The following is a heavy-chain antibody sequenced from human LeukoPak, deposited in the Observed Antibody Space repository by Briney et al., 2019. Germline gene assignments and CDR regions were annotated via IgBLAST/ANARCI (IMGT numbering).Heavy chain of an antibody. CDR1: GYTFTGYY. CDR2: INPNSGGT. CDR3: ARQDPNYYYYYMDV. V-gene: IGHV1-2*02. J-gene: IGHJ6*03. Sequence: GASVKVSCKASGYTFTGYYMHWVRQAPGQGLEWMGWINPNSGGTNYAQKFQGRVTMTRDTSISTAYMELSRLRSDDTAVYYCARQDPNYYYYYMDVWGKGTTVTVSS.